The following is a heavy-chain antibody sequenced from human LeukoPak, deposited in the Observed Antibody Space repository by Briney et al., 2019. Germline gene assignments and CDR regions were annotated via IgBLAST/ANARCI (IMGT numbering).Heavy chain of an antibody. V-gene: IGHV4-34*01. CDR2: INHSGST. CDR1: GGSFSGYY. CDR3: ARGALGYYDSSGYPI. J-gene: IGHJ3*02. Sequence: ASETLSLTCAVYGGSFSGYYWSWIRQPPGKGLEWIGEINHSGSTNYNPSLKSRVTISVDTSKNQFSLKLSSVTAADTAVYYCARGALGYYDSSGYPIWGRGTMVTVSS. D-gene: IGHD3-22*01.